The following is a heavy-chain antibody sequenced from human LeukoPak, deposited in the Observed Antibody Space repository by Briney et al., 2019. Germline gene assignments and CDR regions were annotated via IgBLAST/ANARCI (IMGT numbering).Heavy chain of an antibody. J-gene: IGHJ6*03. D-gene: IGHD3-10*01. V-gene: IGHV3-48*03. Sequence: GGSLRLSYAASGFTFSSYEMNWVRQAPGKGLEWVSYISSSGSTIYYADSVKGRFTISRDIAKNSLYLQMNSLRAEDTAVYYCARTDGPMVRGVIANYYYHYMDVWGKGTTVTVSS. CDR1: GFTFSSYE. CDR3: ARTDGPMVRGVIANYYYHYMDV. CDR2: ISSSGSTI.